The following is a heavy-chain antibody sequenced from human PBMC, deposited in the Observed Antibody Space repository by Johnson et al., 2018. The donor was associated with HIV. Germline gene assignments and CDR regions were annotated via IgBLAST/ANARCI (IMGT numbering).Heavy chain of an antibody. D-gene: IGHD3-22*01. CDR1: GFTFSRYC. J-gene: IGHJ3*02. Sequence: VQLVESGGGLVQPGGSLRLSCAASGFTFSRYCMNWVRQTPGKGLEWVANIKQDGSEKYYVDSVKDRFTISRDNAKNSLYLQMNSLKTEDTAVYYCTRDVSVVYYYDSSDAFDIRGQGTMVTVSS. V-gene: IGHV3-7*05. CDR3: TRDVSVVYYYDSSDAFDI. CDR2: IKQDGSEK.